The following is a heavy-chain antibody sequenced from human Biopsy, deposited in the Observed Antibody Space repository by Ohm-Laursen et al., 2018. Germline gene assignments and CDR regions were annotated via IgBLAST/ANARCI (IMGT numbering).Heavy chain of an antibody. J-gene: IGHJ4*02. V-gene: IGHV1-69*10. D-gene: IGHD3-3*01. CDR3: AADADGYYTEFDY. CDR1: GGPSSNYA. Sequence: VKISCNASGGPSSNYAFSWVRQAPGQGLEWVGRIVPILGHLNYAQRFQGRVSTTADKSTTYVYMELSRLTSGDTADYYCAADADGYYTEFDYWGPGTLVTVSS. CDR2: IVPILGHL.